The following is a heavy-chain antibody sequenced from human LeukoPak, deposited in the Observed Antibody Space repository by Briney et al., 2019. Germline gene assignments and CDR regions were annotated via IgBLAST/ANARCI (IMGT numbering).Heavy chain of an antibody. CDR2: INSDGSST. Sequence: PGGSLRLSCAASGFTFSSYWMHWVRQAPGKGLVWVSRINSDGSSTSYADSVKGRFTISRDNAKNTLYLQMNSLRAEDTAVYYCATYNRVYSSSWYSWGYYYYYYMDVWGKGTTVTVSS. CDR1: GFTFSSYW. J-gene: IGHJ6*03. CDR3: ATYNRVYSSSWYSWGYYYYYYMDV. D-gene: IGHD6-13*01. V-gene: IGHV3-74*01.